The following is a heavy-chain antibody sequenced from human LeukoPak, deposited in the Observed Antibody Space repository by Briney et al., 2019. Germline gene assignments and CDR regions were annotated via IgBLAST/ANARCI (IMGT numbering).Heavy chain of an antibody. CDR2: IYPGDSDT. Sequence: GESLKISCXGSGYSFTSYWIGWVRQMPGKGLEWMGIIYPGDSDTRYSPSFQGQVTISADKSISTAYLQWSSLKASDTAMYYCARLSAVAGLENYYYYYYMDVWGKGTTVTVSS. V-gene: IGHV5-51*01. CDR1: GYSFTSYW. J-gene: IGHJ6*03. D-gene: IGHD6-19*01. CDR3: ARLSAVAGLENYYYYYYMDV.